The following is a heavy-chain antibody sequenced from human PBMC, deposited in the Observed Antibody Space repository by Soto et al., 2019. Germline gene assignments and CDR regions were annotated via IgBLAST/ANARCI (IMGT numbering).Heavy chain of an antibody. CDR1: GFNFRNYA. V-gene: IGHV3-23*01. CDR2: ISSGDAFT. D-gene: IGHD6-19*01. J-gene: IGHJ5*02. Sequence: EVQLLESGGGLVQPGGSLRLSCAASGFNFRNYAMSWVRQAPGKGLEWVSTISSGDAFTYYADSVKGRFTISRDYSKSTLYVQMNTLRAEDTAVYYCAKDRQDSSFSWGQGTLVPVSS. CDR3: AKDRQDSSFS.